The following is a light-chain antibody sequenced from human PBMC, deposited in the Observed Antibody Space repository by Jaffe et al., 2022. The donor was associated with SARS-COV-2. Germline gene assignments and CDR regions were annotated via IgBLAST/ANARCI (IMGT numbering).Light chain of an antibody. CDR1: SSNIGAGYD. Sequence: QSVLTQPPSVSGAPGQRVTISCTGSSSNIGAGYDVHWYQQLPGTAPKLLISGNSNRPSGVPDRFSGSKSGTSASLAITGLQAEDEADYYCQSYDSGLSAVVFGGGTKLTVL. CDR3: QSYDSGLSAVV. J-gene: IGLJ2*01. V-gene: IGLV1-40*01. CDR2: GNS.